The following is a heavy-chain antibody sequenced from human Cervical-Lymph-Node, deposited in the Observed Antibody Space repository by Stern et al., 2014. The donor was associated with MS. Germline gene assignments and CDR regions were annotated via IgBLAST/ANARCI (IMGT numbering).Heavy chain of an antibody. V-gene: IGHV1-46*01. CDR2: FNPSGGST. J-gene: IGHJ4*02. CDR1: GYTFTSYY. D-gene: IGHD6-13*01. Sequence: VQLVESGAEVKKPGASVKVSCKASGYTFTSYYMHWVRQAPGQGLEWMGIFNPSGGSTSYAQKYQGRVTMTRDTSTSTVYMELSSLRSEDTAVYYCARFEGGSWYHGALDYWGQGTLVTVSS. CDR3: ARFEGGSWYHGALDY.